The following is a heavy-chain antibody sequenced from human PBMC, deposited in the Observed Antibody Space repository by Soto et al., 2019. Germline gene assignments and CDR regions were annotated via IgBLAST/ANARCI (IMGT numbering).Heavy chain of an antibody. Sequence: QVQLQQWGAGLLKPSETLSLTCAVYGGSFTGYYWTWIRQSPGKGLEWIGKINHSGSTNYNPSLQSRVTISLDTSKNQFSLKLSSVTAAATAVYYCARGIFLVGTTPWGQGTLVTVSS. CDR2: INHSGST. J-gene: IGHJ5*02. V-gene: IGHV4-34*01. D-gene: IGHD1-26*01. CDR3: ARGIFLVGTTP. CDR1: GGSFTGYY.